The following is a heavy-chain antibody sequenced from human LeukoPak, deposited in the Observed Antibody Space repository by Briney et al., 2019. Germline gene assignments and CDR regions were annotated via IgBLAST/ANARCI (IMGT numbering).Heavy chain of an antibody. CDR3: ARDRLRGVMPYYGMDV. D-gene: IGHD3-10*01. CDR1: GGTFSSYA. V-gene: IGHV1-69*13. Sequence: ASVKVSCKASGGTFSSYAISWVRQALGQGLEWMGGIIPIFGTANYAQKFQGRVTITADESTSTAYMELSSLRSEDTAVYYCARDRLRGVMPYYGMDVWGQGTTVTVSS. J-gene: IGHJ6*02. CDR2: IIPIFGTA.